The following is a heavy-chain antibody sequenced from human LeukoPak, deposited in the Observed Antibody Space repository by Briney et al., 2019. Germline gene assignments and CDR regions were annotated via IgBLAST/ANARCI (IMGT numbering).Heavy chain of an antibody. CDR2: IYHSGST. V-gene: IGHV4-39*01. CDR3: ARRSEFDNTHYHYFDY. CDR1: GGSIDSRSYY. J-gene: IGHJ4*02. D-gene: IGHD2-15*01. Sequence: SETLSLTCTVSGGSIDSRSYYWDWIRQAPGKGLEWIGTIYHSGSTEYNPALKRRVAIFVETPKNQFSLILHSVAAADTAVYYCARRSEFDNTHYHYFDYWGQGALVTVSS.